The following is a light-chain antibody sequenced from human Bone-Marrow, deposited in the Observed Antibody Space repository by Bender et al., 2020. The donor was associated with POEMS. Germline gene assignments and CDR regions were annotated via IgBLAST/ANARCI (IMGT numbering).Light chain of an antibody. CDR3: CSHAGYSNYVV. J-gene: IGLJ2*01. V-gene: IGLV2-23*02. CDR2: EVT. Sequence: QSALTQPASVSGSPGQSITISCPGTSSDVGRYDLVPWYRQHPGKGPELVIYEVTKRPSGVSDRFSGSKSGNTAYLTISGLRAEDEADDHCCSHAGYSNYVVFGEGTKLTVL. CDR1: SSDVGRYDL.